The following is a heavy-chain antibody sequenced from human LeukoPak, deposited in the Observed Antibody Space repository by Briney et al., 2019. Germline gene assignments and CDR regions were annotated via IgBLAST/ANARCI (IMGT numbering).Heavy chain of an antibody. V-gene: IGHV1-18*01. CDR2: ISAYNGNT. D-gene: IGHD5-12*01. Sequence: ASVKVSCKASGYTFTSYDINWVRQATGQGLEWMGWISAYNGNTNYAQKLQGRVTMTTDTSTSTAYMELRSLRSDDTAVYYCARVSGYSGSDWFDPWGQGTLVTVSS. J-gene: IGHJ5*02. CDR1: GYTFTSYD. CDR3: ARVSGYSGSDWFDP.